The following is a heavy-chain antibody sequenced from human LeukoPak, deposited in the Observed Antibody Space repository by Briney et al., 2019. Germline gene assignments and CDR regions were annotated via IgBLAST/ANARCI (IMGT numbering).Heavy chain of an antibody. CDR1: GFTFSSYA. CDR3: ALPGYSSGWYESGLFY. CDR2: ISGSGGST. J-gene: IGHJ4*02. V-gene: IGHV3-23*01. D-gene: IGHD6-19*01. Sequence: PGGSLRLSCAASGFTFSSYAMSWVRQAPGKGLEWVSAISGSGGSTYYADSVKGRFTISRDNSKNTLYLQMNSLSAEDTAVYYCALPGYSSGWYESGLFYWGQGTLVTVSS.